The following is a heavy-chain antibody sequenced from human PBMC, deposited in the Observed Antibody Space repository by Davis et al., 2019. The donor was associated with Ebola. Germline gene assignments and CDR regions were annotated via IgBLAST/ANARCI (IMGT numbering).Heavy chain of an antibody. V-gene: IGHV3-7*01. D-gene: IGHD2-2*01. CDR3: ARDIVVVPTDPNYYYYYYMDV. Sequence: GESLKISCAASGFSFRYFWMNWLRQAPGKGLEWVAHIKEDGSEEYYVDSVKGRFTISRDNAKNSLFLQMNSLRAEDTAVYYCARDIVVVPTDPNYYYYYYMDVWGKGTTVTVSS. CDR1: GFSFRYFW. CDR2: IKEDGSEE. J-gene: IGHJ6*03.